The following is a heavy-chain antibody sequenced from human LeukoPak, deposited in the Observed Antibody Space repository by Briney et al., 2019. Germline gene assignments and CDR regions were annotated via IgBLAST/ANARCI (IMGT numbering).Heavy chain of an antibody. CDR2: IYYTGST. D-gene: IGHD6-6*01. V-gene: IGHV4-61*05. CDR3: ARHRAYSSSSPFDY. J-gene: IGHJ4*02. CDR1: GGSISRSNYQ. Sequence: PSETLSLTCTVSGGSISRSNYQWGWIRQPPGKGLEWIGYIYYTGSTNYNPSLKSRVTMFVDMSKNQFSLRLSSVTAADTAVYYCARHRAYSSSSPFDYWGQGTLVTVSS.